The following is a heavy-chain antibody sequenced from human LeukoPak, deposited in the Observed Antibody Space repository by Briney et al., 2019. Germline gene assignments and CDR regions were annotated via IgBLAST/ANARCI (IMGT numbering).Heavy chain of an antibody. D-gene: IGHD3-22*01. CDR3: ARHYYDSSYNWFDP. CDR1: GGSISSYY. V-gene: IGHV4-59*08. CDR2: IYYSGST. Sequence: SETLSLTCTVSGGSISSYYWSWIRQPPGKGLEWIGYIYYSGSTNYNPSLKSRVTISVDASKNQFSLKLSSVTAADTAVYYCARHYYDSSYNWFDPWGQGTLVTVSS. J-gene: IGHJ5*02.